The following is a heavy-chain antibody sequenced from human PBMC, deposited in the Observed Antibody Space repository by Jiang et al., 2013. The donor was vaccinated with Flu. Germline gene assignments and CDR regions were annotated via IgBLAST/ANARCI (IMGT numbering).Heavy chain of an antibody. D-gene: IGHD3-22*01. J-gene: IGHJ4*02. CDR3: ARGDLSDYDSSGYYFH. CDR1: GGSFSGYY. CDR2: INHSGST. Sequence: KPSETLSLTCAVYGGSFSGYYWSWIRQPPGKGLEWIGEINHSGSTNYNPSLKSRVTISVDTSKNQFSLKLSSVTAADTAVYYCARGDLSDYDSSGYYFHWGQGTLVTVSS. V-gene: IGHV4-34*01.